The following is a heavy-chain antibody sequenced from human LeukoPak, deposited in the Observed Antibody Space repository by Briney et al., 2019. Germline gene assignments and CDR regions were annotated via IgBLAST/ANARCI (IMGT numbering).Heavy chain of an antibody. CDR3: ARVLRYFDWLSNNPLDY. CDR1: GGSFSGYY. V-gene: IGHV4-34*01. Sequence: SETLSLTCAVYGGSFSGYYWSWIRQPPGKRLEWIGEINHSGSTNYNPSLKSRVTISVDTSKNQFSLKLSSVTAADTAVYYCARVLRYFDWLSNNPLDYWGQGTLVTVSS. CDR2: INHSGST. J-gene: IGHJ4*02. D-gene: IGHD3-9*01.